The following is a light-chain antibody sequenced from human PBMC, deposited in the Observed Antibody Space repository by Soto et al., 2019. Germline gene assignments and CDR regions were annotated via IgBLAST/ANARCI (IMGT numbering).Light chain of an antibody. CDR2: EVS. CDR1: QSLLHSDGKTY. V-gene: IGKV2-28*01. J-gene: IGKJ5*01. Sequence: EIVMSQTPLSLPVTPGQPASISLKSSQSLLHSDGKTYFYWYLQKPGQPPQLLIYEVSNRASGVPDRFSGSGSGTDFTLKISRVEAEDVGVYYCMEALQTPLTFGPGTRLEI. CDR3: MEALQTPLT.